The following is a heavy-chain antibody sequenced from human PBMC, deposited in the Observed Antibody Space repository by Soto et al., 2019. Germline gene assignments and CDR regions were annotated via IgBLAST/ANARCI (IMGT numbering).Heavy chain of an antibody. D-gene: IGHD5-18*01. CDR1: GAVVTSGENY. Sequence: SETLSLTCSVSGAVVTSGENYWSWVRQPPGKGLEWLGYIYDSGVTSYTPALKSRVTLSLDRPNNQVSLKLRSVTAADTAVYFCVRDLAHGYTGNVW. CDR2: IYDSGVT. V-gene: IGHV4-30-4*08. J-gene: IGHJ3*01. CDR3: VRDLAHGYTGNV.